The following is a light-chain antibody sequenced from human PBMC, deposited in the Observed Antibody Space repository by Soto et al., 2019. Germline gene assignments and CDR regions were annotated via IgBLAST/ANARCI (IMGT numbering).Light chain of an antibody. CDR2: DAS. V-gene: IGKV3-11*01. J-gene: IGKJ4*01. Sequence: EIVVTQSPATLSLSPGERATLSCRASQSVGSYLAWYQQKPGQAPRLLIYDASNRATGIPARFSGSGSGTDFTLTISSLEPEDFAVYYCQQRSNWQGATFGGGTKVDIK. CDR3: QQRSNWQGAT. CDR1: QSVGSY.